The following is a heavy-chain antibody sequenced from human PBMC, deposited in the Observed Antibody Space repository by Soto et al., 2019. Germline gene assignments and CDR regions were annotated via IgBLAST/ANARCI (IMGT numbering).Heavy chain of an antibody. CDR1: GYTLTELS. D-gene: IGHD1-1*01. CDR2: FDPEDGET. J-gene: IGHJ4*02. Sequence: GASVKVYCKVSGYTLTELSLHWVRQAPGKGLEWMGGFDPEDGETIYAQKFQGRVTMTEDTSTDTAYMELSSLRSEDTAVYYCATVHEGRLKLEPFDYWGQGTLVTVSS. V-gene: IGHV1-24*01. CDR3: ATVHEGRLKLEPFDY.